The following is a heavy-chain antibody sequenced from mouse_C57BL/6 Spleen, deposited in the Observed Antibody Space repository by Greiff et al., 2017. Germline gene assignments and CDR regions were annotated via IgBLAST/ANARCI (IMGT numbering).Heavy chain of an antibody. D-gene: IGHD1-1*01. Sequence: VQLQESGAELARPGASVKMSCKASGYTFTSYTMHWVKQRPGQGLEWIGYINPSSGYTKYNQKFKDKATLTADKSSSTAYMQLSSLTSEDSAVYYCARDYGSSRYAMDDWGQGTSVTVSS. CDR3: ARDYGSSRYAMDD. CDR2: INPSSGYT. V-gene: IGHV1-4*01. CDR1: GYTFTSYT. J-gene: IGHJ4*01.